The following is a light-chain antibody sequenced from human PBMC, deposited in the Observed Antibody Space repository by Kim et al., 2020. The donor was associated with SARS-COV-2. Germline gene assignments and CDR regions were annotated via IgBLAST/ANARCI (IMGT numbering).Light chain of an antibody. CDR3: SSFSTSSTYV. Sequence: QSALTQPASVSGPPGQSITISCTGTNSDIGTYKYVSWYQQHPGKAPKLIIYDVTDRPSGVSNRFSGSKSGKTASLTISGLQAEDEGDYYCSSFSTSSTYVFGSGTKVTVL. J-gene: IGLJ1*01. CDR1: NSDIGTYKY. CDR2: DVT. V-gene: IGLV2-14*03.